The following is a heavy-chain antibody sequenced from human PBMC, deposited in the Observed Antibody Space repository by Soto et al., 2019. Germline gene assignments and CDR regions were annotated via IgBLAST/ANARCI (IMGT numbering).Heavy chain of an antibody. J-gene: IGHJ4*02. D-gene: IGHD3-22*01. CDR2: INSDGSST. CDR3: ARERTSMIVVGTTDY. V-gene: IGHV3-74*01. CDR1: GFTFSSYW. Sequence: GGSLRLSCAASGFTFSSYWMHWVRQAPGKGLVWVSRINSDGSSTSYADSVKGRFTISRDNAKNTLYLQMNSPRAEDTAVYYCARERTSMIVVGTTDYWGQGTLVTVSS.